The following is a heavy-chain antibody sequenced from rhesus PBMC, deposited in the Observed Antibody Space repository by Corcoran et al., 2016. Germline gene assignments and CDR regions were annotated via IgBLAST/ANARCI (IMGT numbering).Heavy chain of an antibody. CDR2: IYGSSRST. J-gene: IGHJ5-2*02. Sequence: QVQLQESGPGLVKSSETLSLTCAVSGGSFSSYWWGWIRPPPGTGLEWVGSIYGSSRSTEYNPSRKSRATISRDTSKNQFSLKLSSVTAADTAVYYCARDSPQRYCTSTTCYAPDSNSLDVWGRGVLVTVSS. CDR1: GGSFSSYW. CDR3: ARDSPQRYCTSTTCYAPDSNSLDV. V-gene: IGHV4-160*01. D-gene: IGHD2-2*01.